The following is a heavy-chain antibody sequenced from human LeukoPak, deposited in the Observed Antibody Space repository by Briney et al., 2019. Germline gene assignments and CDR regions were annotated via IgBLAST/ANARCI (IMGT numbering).Heavy chain of an antibody. Sequence: SETLSLTCTVSGGSISSSSYYWGWIRQPPGKGLEWIGSVYYSGYTYYNPSLKSRVTISVDTSNDQFSLKLSSVTAADTAVYYCARSAVAGRFIGSYFDYWGQGTLVTVSS. D-gene: IGHD6-19*01. CDR2: VYYSGYT. CDR3: ARSAVAGRFIGSYFDY. V-gene: IGHV4-39*01. CDR1: GGSISSSSYY. J-gene: IGHJ4*02.